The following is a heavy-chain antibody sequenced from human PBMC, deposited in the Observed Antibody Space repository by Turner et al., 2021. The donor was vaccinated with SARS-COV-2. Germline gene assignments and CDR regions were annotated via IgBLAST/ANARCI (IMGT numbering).Heavy chain of an antibody. CDR2: INTYKGNT. D-gene: IGHD6-19*01. CDR3: ARGLVVGSATTGIAVAGTLEYYYGMDV. CDR1: GYTFTSYG. V-gene: IGHV1-18*01. Sequence: QVQLVQSGAEVKKPGASVKVSCKASGYTFTSYGISWVRQAPGQGLEWMGWINTYKGNTNYAQKLQGRVTMTTDTATSTAYMELRSLRSDDTAVYYCARGLVVGSATTGIAVAGTLEYYYGMDVWGQGTTVTVSS. J-gene: IGHJ6*02.